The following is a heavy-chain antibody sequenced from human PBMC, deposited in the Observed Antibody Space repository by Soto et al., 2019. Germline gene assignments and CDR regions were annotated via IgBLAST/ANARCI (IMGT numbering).Heavy chain of an antibody. CDR3: AKASGERYPGSRVFVF. Sequence: EVQLLESGGGLVQPGGSLRLSCAASGFTFNNYAMNWVRQAPGKGLELVSIITGSGDDTLYADSVKGRFTISRDNSKNTLYLQMNSLRVEDTAIYYCAKASGERYPGSRVFVFWGQGTLVTVSS. CDR1: GFTFNNYA. D-gene: IGHD3-10*01. V-gene: IGHV3-23*01. J-gene: IGHJ4*02. CDR2: ITGSGDDT.